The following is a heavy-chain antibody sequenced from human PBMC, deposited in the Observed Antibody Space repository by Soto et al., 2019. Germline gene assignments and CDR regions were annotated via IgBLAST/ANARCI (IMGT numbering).Heavy chain of an antibody. Sequence: GGSLRLSCAASGFTFSSYWMSWVRQAPGKGLEWVANIKQDGSEKYYVDSVKGRFTISRDNAKNSLYLQMNSLRAEDTAVYYCARVDDFWSGYYLDYWGQGTLVTVSS. CDR3: ARVDDFWSGYYLDY. V-gene: IGHV3-7*01. CDR2: IKQDGSEK. J-gene: IGHJ4*02. CDR1: GFTFSSYW. D-gene: IGHD3-3*01.